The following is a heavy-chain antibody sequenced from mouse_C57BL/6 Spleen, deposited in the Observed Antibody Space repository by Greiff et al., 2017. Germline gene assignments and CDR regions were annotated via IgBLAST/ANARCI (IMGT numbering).Heavy chain of an antibody. J-gene: IGHJ2*01. CDR3: ARGLLTTVVGFSY. CDR2: IDPSDSET. D-gene: IGHD1-1*02. Sequence: VQLQQPGAELVRPGSSVKLSCKASGYTFTSYWMHWVKQRPIQGLEWIGNIDPSDSETHYNQKFKDKATLTVDKSSSTAYMQLSSLTSEESAGYSCARGLLTTVVGFSYWGQGTTLTVSS. V-gene: IGHV1-52*01. CDR1: GYTFTSYW.